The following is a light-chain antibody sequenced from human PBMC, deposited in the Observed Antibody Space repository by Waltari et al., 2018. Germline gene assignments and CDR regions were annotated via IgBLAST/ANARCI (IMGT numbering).Light chain of an antibody. J-gene: IGKJ2*01. V-gene: IGKV1-NL1*01. Sequence: DNQLTQSPSSLSASVGDRVTITCRASQDISSSLAWYQQTPGKAPKLLVYDASRLQSGVPSRFSGSGSGTDYTLTINSLQPVDFATYYCQQYYAPPYTFGQGAKVEIK. CDR1: QDISSS. CDR3: QQYYAPPYT. CDR2: DAS.